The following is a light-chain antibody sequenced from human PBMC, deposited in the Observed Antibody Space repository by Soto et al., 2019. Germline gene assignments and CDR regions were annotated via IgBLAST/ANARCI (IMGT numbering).Light chain of an antibody. Sequence: IVLTQSPATLSLSPGERATLSCRASQSVSSYLAWYQQKPGQAPRLLIYDASNRATGGPARFSGSGSGTDFTLTISSLEPEDFAVYYCQQRSNWPPYTFGQGTKLEIK. CDR3: QQRSNWPPYT. J-gene: IGKJ2*01. CDR1: QSVSSY. V-gene: IGKV3-11*01. CDR2: DAS.